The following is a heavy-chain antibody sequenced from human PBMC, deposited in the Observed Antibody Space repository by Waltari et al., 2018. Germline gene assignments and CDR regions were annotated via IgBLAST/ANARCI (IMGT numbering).Heavy chain of an antibody. CDR3: ARDRGSSLVYYYYMDV. CDR2: IIPILGIA. D-gene: IGHD6-13*01. J-gene: IGHJ6*03. CDR1: GYTFTGYY. Sequence: QVQLVQSGAEVKKPGASVKVSCKASGYTFTGYYMHWVRQAPGQGLEWMGGIIPILGIANYAQKFQGRVTITADKSTSTAYMELSSLRSEDTAVYYCARDRGSSLVYYYYMDVWGKGTTVTVSS. V-gene: IGHV1-69*10.